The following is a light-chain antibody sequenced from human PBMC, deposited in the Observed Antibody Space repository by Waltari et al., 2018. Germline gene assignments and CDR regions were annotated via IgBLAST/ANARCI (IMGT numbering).Light chain of an antibody. Sequence: QSALTQPASVSGSRGQSITISCTGSSRDIASYNVVSWYQHHPGKAPKLLIYGVNNRPSGVSNRFSGCKSGNTASLTISGLQAEDEADYYCSSYAGSVVFGGGTKLTVL. J-gene: IGLJ3*02. CDR3: SSYAGSVV. V-gene: IGLV2-23*02. CDR2: GVN. CDR1: SRDIASYNV.